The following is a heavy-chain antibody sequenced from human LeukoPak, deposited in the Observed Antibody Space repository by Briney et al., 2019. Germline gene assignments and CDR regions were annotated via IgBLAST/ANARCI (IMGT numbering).Heavy chain of an antibody. Sequence: ASVKVSCKASGGTFSSYAISWGRQAPGQGLEWMGGIIPIFGTANYAQKFQGRVTITADESTSTAYMELSSLRSEDTAVYYCARDRYGGYPDWGQGTLVTVSS. J-gene: IGHJ4*02. CDR3: ARDRYGGYPD. CDR2: IIPIFGTA. D-gene: IGHD5-12*01. CDR1: GGTFSSYA. V-gene: IGHV1-69*13.